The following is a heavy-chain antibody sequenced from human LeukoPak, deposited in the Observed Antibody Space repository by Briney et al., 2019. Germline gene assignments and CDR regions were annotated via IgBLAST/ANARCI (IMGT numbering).Heavy chain of an antibody. D-gene: IGHD6-6*01. V-gene: IGHV3-7*01. J-gene: IGHJ2*01. CDR2: INQDGGTK. CDR1: GFTFSNYW. CDR3: ARIGYSSSSFDF. Sequence: PGGSLRLSCAASGFTFSNYWMSWVRQAPGKGLEWVANINQDGGTKYYVDSVKGRFTISRDNAKNSVYLQMNGLRAEDTAVYYCARIGYSSSSFDFWGRGTLVTVSS.